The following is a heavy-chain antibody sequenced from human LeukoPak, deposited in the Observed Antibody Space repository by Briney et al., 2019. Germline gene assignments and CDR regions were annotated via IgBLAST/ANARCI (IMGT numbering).Heavy chain of an antibody. CDR3: ARATLAFDY. Sequence: PGGSLRLSCAASGFTFSSHEMKLVRQAPGKGLEWVSYISSSGSIIYYADSVKGRFTISRDNAKSSLFLQMNSLRAEDTAVYYCARATLAFDYWGQGTLVTVSS. D-gene: IGHD2-15*01. J-gene: IGHJ4*02. V-gene: IGHV3-48*03. CDR2: ISSSGSII. CDR1: GFTFSSHE.